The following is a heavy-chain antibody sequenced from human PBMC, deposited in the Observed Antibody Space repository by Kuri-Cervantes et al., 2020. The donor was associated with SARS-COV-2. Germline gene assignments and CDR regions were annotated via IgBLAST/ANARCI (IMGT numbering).Heavy chain of an antibody. CDR1: GFTFSDYD. CDR3: ARNHSMDV. V-gene: IGHV3-33*08. Sequence: GESLKISCASSGFTFSDYDMHWVRQAPGRGLEWVAVIRYDGRNTYYTGSVKGRFTISRDNSKNMLYLEVNSLRAEDTAVYYCARNHSMDVWGTGTAVTVSS. CDR2: IRYDGRNT. J-gene: IGHJ6*03.